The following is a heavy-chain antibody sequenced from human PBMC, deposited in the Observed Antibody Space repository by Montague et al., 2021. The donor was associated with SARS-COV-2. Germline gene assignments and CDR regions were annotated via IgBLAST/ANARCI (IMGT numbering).Heavy chain of an antibody. Sequence: SETLSLTCTVSGGSISSYYWSWIRQRPGTGMERIWYIYYSWSTNYNPSLKSRVPISVGTSKNKFSMKQSSVSAADTDVYYCASVSRGYYYGLWVYAYFDYWGQGTLVTVSS. V-gene: IGHV4-59*01. CDR2: IYYSWST. CDR3: ASVSRGYYYGLWVYAYFDY. D-gene: IGHD3-10*01. J-gene: IGHJ4*02. CDR1: GGSISSYY.